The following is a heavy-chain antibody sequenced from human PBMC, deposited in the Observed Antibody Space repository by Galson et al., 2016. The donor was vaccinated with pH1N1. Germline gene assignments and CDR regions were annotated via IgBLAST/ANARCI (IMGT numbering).Heavy chain of an antibody. D-gene: IGHD6-13*01. CDR2: ISYDGSNK. Sequence: SLRLSCAASGFTFSSYGFHWVRQAPGKGLEWVAVISYDGSNKYYSGSVKGRFTISRDNSKNTLYLQMNSLRAEDTTGYYCAKVVRGSSWPSFDYWGQGTLVTVSS. J-gene: IGHJ4*02. CDR1: GFTFSSYG. V-gene: IGHV3-30*18. CDR3: AKVVRGSSWPSFDY.